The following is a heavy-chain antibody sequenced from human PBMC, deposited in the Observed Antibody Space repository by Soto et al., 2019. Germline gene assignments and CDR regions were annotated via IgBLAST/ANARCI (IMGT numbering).Heavy chain of an antibody. CDR2: ISNSGITK. V-gene: IGHV3-11*01. J-gene: IGHJ6*03. CDR1: GFTFSDYY. D-gene: IGHD2-2*01. Sequence: QVQLVESGGDLVKPGGSLTLSCVASGFTFSDYYMTWIRQAPGAGLEYISYISNSGITKFYADSVKGRFTISRDNGKNSLYLQMNSLRAEDTAVYYCARVLHQMLSHNYYYYYMDVWGKGTTVTVSS. CDR3: ARVLHQMLSHNYYYYYMDV.